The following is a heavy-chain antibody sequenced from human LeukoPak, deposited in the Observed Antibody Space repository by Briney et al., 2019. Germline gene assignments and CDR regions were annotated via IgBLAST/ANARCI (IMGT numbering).Heavy chain of an antibody. D-gene: IGHD3-16*01. Sequence: SETLSLTCAVYGGSFSGYYWSWIRQPPGKGLEWIGEINHSGSTNYNPSLKSRVTISVDTSKNQFSLKLSSVTAADTAVYYCARGEGGYDYWGQGTLVTVSS. J-gene: IGHJ4*02. CDR3: ARGEGGYDY. V-gene: IGHV4-34*01. CDR1: GGSFSGYY. CDR2: INHSGST.